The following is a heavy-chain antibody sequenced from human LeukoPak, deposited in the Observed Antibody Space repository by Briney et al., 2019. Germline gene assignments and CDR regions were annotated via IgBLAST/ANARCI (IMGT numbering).Heavy chain of an antibody. CDR3: ARGRTVRGVIKFYYYMDV. V-gene: IGHV4-39*07. Sequence: SETLSLTCSVSGGSISSNSYYWVWIRQPPGKGLEWIGTIAYSGSTNYNPSLKSRVTISVDTSKKQFSLRLSSVTAADTAVYYCARGRTVRGVIKFYYYMDVWGKGTTVTVSS. J-gene: IGHJ6*03. D-gene: IGHD3-10*01. CDR1: GGSISSNSYY. CDR2: IAYSGST.